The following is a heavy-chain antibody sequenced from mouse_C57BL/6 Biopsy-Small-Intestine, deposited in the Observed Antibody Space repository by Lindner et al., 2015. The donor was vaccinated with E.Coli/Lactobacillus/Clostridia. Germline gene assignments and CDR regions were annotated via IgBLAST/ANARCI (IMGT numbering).Heavy chain of an antibody. CDR1: GFTFSSYG. V-gene: IGHV5-6*01. CDR2: ISSGGSYT. Sequence: VQLQESGGGLVKPGGSLKLSCAASGFTFSSYGMSWVRQTPDKRLEWVATISSGGSYTYYPDSVKGRFTISRDNAKNTLYLQMSSLKSEDTAMYYCARHEASFAYWGQGTLVTVSA. J-gene: IGHJ3*01. CDR3: ARHEASFAY. D-gene: IGHD6-1*01.